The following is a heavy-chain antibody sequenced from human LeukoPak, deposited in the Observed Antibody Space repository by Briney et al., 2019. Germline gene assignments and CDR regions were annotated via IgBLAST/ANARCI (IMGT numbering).Heavy chain of an antibody. Sequence: SETLSLTCTVSGYSISSGYYWGWIRQPPGKGLEWIGSIYHSGSTYYNPSLKSRVTISVDTSKNQFSLKLSSVTAADTAVHYCARDWGWGYSYGYIFDYWGQGTLVTVSS. J-gene: IGHJ4*02. CDR2: IYHSGST. D-gene: IGHD5-18*01. V-gene: IGHV4-38-2*02. CDR1: GYSISSGYY. CDR3: ARDWGWGYSYGYIFDY.